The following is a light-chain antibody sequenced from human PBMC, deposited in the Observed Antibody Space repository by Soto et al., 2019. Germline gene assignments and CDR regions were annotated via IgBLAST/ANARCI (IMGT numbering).Light chain of an antibody. Sequence: QSALTQPRSVSGSPGQSVTISCTGTSSDVGDYNYVSWYQQHPGKAPKLMIYDVSKRPSGVPDRFSGSKSGNTASLTVSGLQGDDEADYYCSSYAGTNNVIFGGGTKLTVL. CDR2: DVS. CDR3: SSYAGTNNVI. CDR1: SSDVGDYNY. J-gene: IGLJ2*01. V-gene: IGLV2-11*01.